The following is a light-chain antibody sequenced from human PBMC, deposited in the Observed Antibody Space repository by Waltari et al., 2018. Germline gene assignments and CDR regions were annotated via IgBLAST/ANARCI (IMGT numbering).Light chain of an antibody. V-gene: IGLV2-23*02. CDR3: CSYLGISTL. CDR1: SSDIGNYAL. Sequence: QSALTQPASVSGSTGQSITISCTGTSSDIGNYALVSWYQQYPGKAPQPILYEVNKRPSGVSNRFSGSKSGNTASLTISALQPEDEADYYCCSYLGISTLFGGGTRLTVL. CDR2: EVN. J-gene: IGLJ3*02.